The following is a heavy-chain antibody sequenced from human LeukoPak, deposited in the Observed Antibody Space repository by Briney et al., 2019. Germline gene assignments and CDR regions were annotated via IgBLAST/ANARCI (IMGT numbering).Heavy chain of an antibody. CDR1: GGSISNTNYY. CDR3: ARLNGRRWFDP. CDR2: IYYSGNT. J-gene: IGHJ5*02. V-gene: IGHV4-39*01. Sequence: SETLSLTCTVSGGSISNTNYYWGWIRQPPGKGLEWIGNIYYSGNTYYNSSLKSRVTISVDTTKNQFSLKLSSVTAADTAVYYCARLNGRRWFDPWGQGTLVTVSS. D-gene: IGHD2-8*01.